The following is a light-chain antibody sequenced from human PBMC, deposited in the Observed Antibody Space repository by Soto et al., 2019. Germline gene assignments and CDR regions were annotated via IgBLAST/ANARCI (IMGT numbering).Light chain of an antibody. CDR2: DVG. V-gene: IGLV2-11*01. J-gene: IGLJ3*02. CDR3: RSYAGGYAWV. CDR1: SSDVGANNY. Sequence: QSALTQPRSVSGSPGQSVTISCTGTSSDVGANNYVSWCQQRPGKAPRLMMDDVGARPSGVPDRFSASKSGNTASLTISGLQSEVEHDYYCRSYAGGYAWVFGGGTKLTVL.